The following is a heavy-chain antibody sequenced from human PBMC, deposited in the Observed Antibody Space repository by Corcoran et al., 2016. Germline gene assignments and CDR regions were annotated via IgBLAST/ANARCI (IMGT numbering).Heavy chain of an antibody. V-gene: IGHV3-33*01. J-gene: IGHJ4*02. CDR3: ARGYCSGGSCYSGNDY. Sequence: QVQLVESGGGVVQPGRSLRLSCAASGFTFSSYGMHWVRQAPGKGLEWVAVIWYDGSNKYYADSVKGRFTISRDNSKNTLYLQMNSLRAEDTAVYYCARGYCSGGSCYSGNDYWGQGTLVTVSS. CDR1: GFTFSSYG. CDR2: IWYDGSNK. D-gene: IGHD2-15*01.